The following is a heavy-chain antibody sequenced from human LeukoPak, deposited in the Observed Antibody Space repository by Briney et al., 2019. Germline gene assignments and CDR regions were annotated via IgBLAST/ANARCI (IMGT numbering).Heavy chain of an antibody. J-gene: IGHJ4*02. CDR2: IKADGSEK. CDR1: GFSFSGHW. D-gene: IGHD2-2*01. CDR3: AISAAPFDY. Sequence: PGGSLRLSCAASGFSFSGHWMNWVRQPPGKGLEWVANIKADGSEKYYVDSVKGRFTISRDDAKRTVDLQMDNLRGEDTAVYNCAISAAPFDYWGQGTLVTVSS. V-gene: IGHV3-7*02.